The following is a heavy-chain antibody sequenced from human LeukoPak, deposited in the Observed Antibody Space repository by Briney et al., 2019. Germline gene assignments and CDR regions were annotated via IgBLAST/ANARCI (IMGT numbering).Heavy chain of an antibody. CDR3: ARGSYGSWSYY. Sequence: PSETLSLTCTVSGGSISSGDYYWSWIRQPPGKGLGWIGYIYYSRTTYYNPSLKSQVTISVDTSKNQFSLKLASVTASDTAVYFCARGSYGSWSYYWGQGTLVTVSS. D-gene: IGHD3-10*01. CDR2: IYYSRTT. CDR1: GGSISSGDYY. V-gene: IGHV4-30-4*01. J-gene: IGHJ4*02.